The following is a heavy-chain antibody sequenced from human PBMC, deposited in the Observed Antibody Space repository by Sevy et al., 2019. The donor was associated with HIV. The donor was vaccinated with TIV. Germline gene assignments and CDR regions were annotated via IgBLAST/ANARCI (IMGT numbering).Heavy chain of an antibody. CDR3: VKAIAKDGSF. CDR1: GFSLNNYW. CDR2: INQDGSVK. J-gene: IGHJ4*02. V-gene: IGHV3-7*01. D-gene: IGHD6-13*01. Sequence: GESLKISCVASGFSLNNYWMNWVRQAPGKGLEWVANINQDGSVKYYVDSVRGSFTLSRDNARNLVFLQMSSLRVDDSALYYCVKAIAKDGSFWGQGTLVTVSS.